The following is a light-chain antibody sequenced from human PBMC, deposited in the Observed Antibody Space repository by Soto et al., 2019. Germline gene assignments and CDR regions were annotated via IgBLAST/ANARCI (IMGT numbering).Light chain of an antibody. J-gene: IGKJ4*01. CDR1: QSVGSN. V-gene: IGKV3-15*01. CDR2: GAS. Sequence: EVVLTQSTATLSVSPGAGATLSCRASQSVGSNLAWYQQKPGQTPRVLIYGASTRAIGIPARFSGSGFGTEFTLTISSLQSEDFVVYYCQQYNSWPLTFGGGTKVDIK. CDR3: QQYNSWPLT.